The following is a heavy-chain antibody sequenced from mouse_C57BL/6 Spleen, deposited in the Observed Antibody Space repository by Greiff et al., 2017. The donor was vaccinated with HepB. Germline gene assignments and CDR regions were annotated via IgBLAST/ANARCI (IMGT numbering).Heavy chain of an antibody. D-gene: IGHD1-1*01. CDR3: ARDYYYGSSYGYYAMDY. V-gene: IGHV1-22*01. J-gene: IGHJ4*01. CDR2: INPNNGGT. CDR1: GYTFTDYN. Sequence: VQLQQSGPELVKPGASVKMSCKASGYTFTDYNMHWVKQSHGKSLEWIGYINPNNGGTSYNQKFKGKATLTVNKSSSTAYMELRSLTSEDSAVYYCARDYYYGSSYGYYAMDYWGQGTSVTVSS.